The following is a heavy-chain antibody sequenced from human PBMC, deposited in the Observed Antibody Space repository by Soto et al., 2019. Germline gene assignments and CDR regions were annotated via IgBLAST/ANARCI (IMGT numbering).Heavy chain of an antibody. CDR2: INPIFGTA. D-gene: IGHD1-7*01. V-gene: IGHV1-69*13. CDR1: GYTFTGYY. J-gene: IGHJ6*02. CDR3: AGPPELTRIYYYYGMDV. Sequence: ASVKVSCKASGYTFTGYYMHWVRQAPGQGLEWMGWINPIFGTANYAQKFQGRVTITADESTSTAYMELSSLRSEDTAVYYCAGPPELTRIYYYYGMDVWGQGTTVTVSS.